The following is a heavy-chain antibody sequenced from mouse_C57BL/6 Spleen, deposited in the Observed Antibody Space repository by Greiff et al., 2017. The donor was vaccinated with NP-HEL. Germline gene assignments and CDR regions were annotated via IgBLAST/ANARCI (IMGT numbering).Heavy chain of an antibody. D-gene: IGHD2-3*01. CDR3: AREGLFHFDY. V-gene: IGHV1-61*01. CDR1: GYTFTSYW. J-gene: IGHJ2*01. Sequence: QVQLQQPGTELVRPGSSVKLSCKASGYTFTSYWMDWVKQRPGQGLEWIGNIYPSDSETHYNQKFKDKATLTVDKSSSTAYMQLSSLTSEDSAVYYCAREGLFHFDYWGQGTTLTVSS. CDR2: IYPSDSET.